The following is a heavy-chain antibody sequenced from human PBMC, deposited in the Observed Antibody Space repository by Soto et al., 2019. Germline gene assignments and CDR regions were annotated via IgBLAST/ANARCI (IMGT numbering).Heavy chain of an antibody. J-gene: IGHJ5*02. CDR3: VHRLDVPGLAFDP. V-gene: IGHV2-5*01. Sequence: SGPTLVNPTQTLRLTCAFSGFSVSASGASVGWIRQPPGKALEWLAHIYWNDDKRYSPSLRSRLTISKDTSKNQVVLTFTNMDPADTGTYYCVHRLDVPGLAFDPWGQGTLVTVSS. CDR1: GFSVSASGAS. D-gene: IGHD3-10*02. CDR2: IYWNDDK.